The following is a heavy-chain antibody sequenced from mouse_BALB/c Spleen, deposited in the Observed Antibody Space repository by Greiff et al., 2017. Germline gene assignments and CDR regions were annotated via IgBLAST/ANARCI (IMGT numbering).Heavy chain of an antibody. D-gene: IGHD2-14*01. V-gene: IGHV2-9*02. CDR1: GFSFTSYG. CDR3: AREGEVRYAMDY. J-gene: IGHJ4*01. Sequence: VQLVESGPGLVAPSQSLSITCTVSGFSFTSYGVHWVRQPPGKGLEWLGVIWAGGSTNYNSALMSRLSISKDNSKSQVFLKRNSLQTDDTAMYYCAREGEVRYAMDYWGQGTSVTVSS. CDR2: IWAGGST.